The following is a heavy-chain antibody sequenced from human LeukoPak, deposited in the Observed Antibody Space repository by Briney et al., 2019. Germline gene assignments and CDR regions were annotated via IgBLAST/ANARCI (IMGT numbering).Heavy chain of an antibody. V-gene: IGHV4-4*09. D-gene: IGHD6-6*01. Sequence: SETLSLTCTVSGGSISSYYWSWIRQPPGKGLEWIGYIYTSGSTNYNPSLKSRVTISVDTSKNQFSLKLSSVTAADTAVYYCARHGAARNYYYYYMDVWGKGTTVTVSS. CDR2: IYTSGST. J-gene: IGHJ6*03. CDR3: ARHGAARNYYYYYMDV. CDR1: GGSISSYY.